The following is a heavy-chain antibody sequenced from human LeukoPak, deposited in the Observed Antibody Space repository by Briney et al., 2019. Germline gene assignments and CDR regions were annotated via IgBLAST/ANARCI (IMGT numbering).Heavy chain of an antibody. V-gene: IGHV3-7*01. D-gene: IGHD3-3*01. CDR3: ARVLLGDYDFWSGPYWYYYYGMDV. J-gene: IGHJ6*02. Sequence: GGSRRLSCAASGFTFSSYWMSWVRQAPGKVLEWVANIQQDGREKYYVDSVKGRFTIYRDNAKNSLYLQMNSLRAEDTAVYYCARVLLGDYDFWSGPYWYYYYGMDVWGQGTAVTVSS. CDR1: GFTFSSYW. CDR2: IQQDGREK.